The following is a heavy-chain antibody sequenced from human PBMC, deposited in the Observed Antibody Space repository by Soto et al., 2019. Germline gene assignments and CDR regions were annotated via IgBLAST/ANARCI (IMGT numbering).Heavy chain of an antibody. CDR2: INHSGST. CDR1: SGSFSGYY. CDR3: ARGSVVDTANVREYYYYYYMDV. V-gene: IGHV4-34*01. J-gene: IGHJ6*03. D-gene: IGHD5-18*01. Sequence: TSETLSLTCAVYSGSFSGYYWSWIRQPPGKGLEWIGEINHSGSTNYNPSLKSRVTISVDTSKNQFSLKLSSVTAADTAVYYCARGSVVDTANVREYYYYYYMDVWGKGTTVTVSS.